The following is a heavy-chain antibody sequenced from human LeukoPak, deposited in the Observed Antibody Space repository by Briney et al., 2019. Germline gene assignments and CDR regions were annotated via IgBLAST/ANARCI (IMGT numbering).Heavy chain of an antibody. D-gene: IGHD3-22*01. CDR1: GLTFSSYG. CDR2: ISYDGSNK. CDR3: AKRLGYYDSSEGYSDY. J-gene: IGHJ4*02. V-gene: IGHV3-30*18. Sequence: PGRCLRLSCAASGLTFSSYGMHWGRQAAGKGLGWEAVISYDGSNKNYADSVKGRFTSSRDISKNTLYLQMNSLRAEDTAVYYCAKRLGYYDSSEGYSDYWGQGTLVTVSS.